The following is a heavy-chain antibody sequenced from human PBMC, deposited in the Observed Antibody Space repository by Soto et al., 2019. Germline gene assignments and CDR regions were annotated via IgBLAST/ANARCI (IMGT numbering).Heavy chain of an antibody. CDR2: IYYSGST. V-gene: IGHV4-39*01. D-gene: IGHD6-19*01. CDR1: GGSISSSSYY. CDR3: ARLGCEGAVAGDAFDI. J-gene: IGHJ3*02. Sequence: QLQLQESGPGLVKPSETLSLTCTVSGGSISSSSYYWGWIRQPPGKGLEWIGSIYYSGSTYYNPSLKSRVTISVDTSKNQFSLKLSSVTAADTAVYYCARLGCEGAVAGDAFDIWGQGTMVTVSS.